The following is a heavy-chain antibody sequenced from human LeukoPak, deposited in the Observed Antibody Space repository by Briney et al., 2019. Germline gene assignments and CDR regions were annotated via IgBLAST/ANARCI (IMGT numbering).Heavy chain of an antibody. CDR2: TYYSGST. CDR1: GGSISSYY. D-gene: IGHD3-16*01. Sequence: SETLSLTCTVSGGSISSYYWSWIRQPPGKGLEWIGHTYYSGSTNYSPSLTSRVTISVDTSKNQFSLKLSSVTAADTAVYYCARGPLYPMGYYYYGMDVWGRGTTVTVSS. CDR3: ARGPLYPMGYYYYGMDV. V-gene: IGHV4-59*01. J-gene: IGHJ6*02.